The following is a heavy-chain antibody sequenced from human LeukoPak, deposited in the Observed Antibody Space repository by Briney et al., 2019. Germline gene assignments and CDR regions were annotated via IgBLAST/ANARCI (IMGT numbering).Heavy chain of an antibody. CDR2: MNPNSGNT. J-gene: IGHJ4*02. D-gene: IGHD6-19*01. V-gene: IGHV1-8*01. CDR1: GYSFSNYD. CDR3: ARGDYSSGWSPTKSFDD. Sequence: ASVKVSCKASGYSFSNYDINWVRQATGQGLECMGWMNPNSGNTGFAQKFQGRVTMSRDTSICTAYMELSSLRAEDTAVYYCARGDYSSGWSPTKSFDDWGQGTLVTVSS.